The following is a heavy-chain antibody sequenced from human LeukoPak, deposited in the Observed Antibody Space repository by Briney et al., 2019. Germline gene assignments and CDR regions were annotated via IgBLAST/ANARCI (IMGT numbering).Heavy chain of an antibody. V-gene: IGHV3-33*01. CDR3: ARDARTGYYGMDV. Sequence: GRSLRLSCAASGFTFSSYGMHWVRQAPGPGLEWVAVIWYDGSNRYYADSVKGRFTISRDNSKNTLYLQMNSLRAEDTAVYYCARDARTGYYGMDVWGQGTTVTVSS. CDR1: GFTFSSYG. CDR2: IWYDGSNR. J-gene: IGHJ6*02.